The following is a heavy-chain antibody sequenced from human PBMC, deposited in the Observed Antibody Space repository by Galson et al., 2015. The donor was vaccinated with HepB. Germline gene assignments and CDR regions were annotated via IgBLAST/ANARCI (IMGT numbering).Heavy chain of an antibody. CDR1: GYTFTTYW. Sequence: SGAEVKKPGESLQISCRGSGYTFTTYWIGWVRQMPGKGLEWMGIIYPADSHTRYSPSFQGRVTLSADKSISTAYLQLSGLKASDTAMYYCARNTDYGSGILLFDYWGQGTLVTVAT. CDR3: ARNTDYGSGILLFDY. J-gene: IGHJ4*02. D-gene: IGHD3-10*01. CDR2: IYPADSHT. V-gene: IGHV5-51*01.